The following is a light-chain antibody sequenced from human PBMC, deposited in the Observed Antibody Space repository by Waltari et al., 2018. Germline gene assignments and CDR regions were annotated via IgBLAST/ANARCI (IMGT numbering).Light chain of an antibody. CDR3: QKYGSLPAT. J-gene: IGKJ1*01. Sequence: EIMLTQSPGTLSLSTGERATRSCRASQSISRFLAWYQQKTGQAPRLLIYDASTRATGIPDRFSGSGSGTDFSLTINRLEPEDIAVYYCQKYGSLPATFGQGTKVEIK. CDR2: DAS. V-gene: IGKV3-20*01. CDR1: QSISRF.